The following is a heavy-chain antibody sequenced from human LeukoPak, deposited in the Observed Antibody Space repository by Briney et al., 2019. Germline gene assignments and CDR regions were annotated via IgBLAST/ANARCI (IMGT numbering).Heavy chain of an antibody. CDR2: INAGNGNT. Sequence: GASVKVSCKASGYTFTSYAMHWVRQAPGQRLEWMGWINAGNGNTKYSQKFQGRVTITRDTSASTAYMELSSLRSEDTAVYYCARGDYYDSSGYYDIFDYWGQGTLVTVSS. J-gene: IGHJ4*02. V-gene: IGHV1-3*01. D-gene: IGHD3-22*01. CDR3: ARGDYYDSSGYYDIFDY. CDR1: GYTFTSYA.